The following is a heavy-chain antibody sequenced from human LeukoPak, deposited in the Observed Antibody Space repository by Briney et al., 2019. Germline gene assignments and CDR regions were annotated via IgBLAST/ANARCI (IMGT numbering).Heavy chain of an antibody. V-gene: IGHV3-23*01. J-gene: IGHJ4*02. CDR3: VSLNWGSGGFDY. CDR1: GFTFGTHP. CDR2: ISGSATGSRT. Sequence: GGSLRLSCAASGFTFGTHPMTWVCQAPGKGLEWVSAISGSATGSRTYYADSVKGRFTISRDNSKNAVFLQMNSLRAEDTALYYCVSLNWGSGGFDYWGQGTLVTVSS. D-gene: IGHD7-27*01.